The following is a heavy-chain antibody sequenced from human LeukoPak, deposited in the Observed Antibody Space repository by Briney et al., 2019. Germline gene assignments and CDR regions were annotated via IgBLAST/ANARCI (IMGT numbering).Heavy chain of an antibody. CDR3: ARVATTSSKWSLDY. CDR1: GFTFSAYW. Sequence: GGSLRLSCAASGFTFSAYWMRWVRQSPGKGLVWVSRINSDGSSTDYADSVKGRFTISRDIAKSTLYLQMSSLRAEDTAVYYCARVATTSSKWSLDYWGQGTLVTVSS. D-gene: IGHD2-2*01. J-gene: IGHJ4*02. CDR2: INSDGSST. V-gene: IGHV3-74*01.